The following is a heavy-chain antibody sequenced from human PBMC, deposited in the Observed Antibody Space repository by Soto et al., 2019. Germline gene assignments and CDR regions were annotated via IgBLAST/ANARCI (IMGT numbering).Heavy chain of an antibody. D-gene: IGHD4-17*01. Sequence: QVQLQESGPGLVKPSETLSLTCTVSGGSLSNYYWSWIRQPPGKGLEWIGYIYYSGRTNYNPSLKSRLTMSVDMSKNQVSLKLNSVTAADTAVYYCARNDHGGNPFDANLGQGTRVSVSS. CDR1: GGSLSNYY. V-gene: IGHV4-59*01. J-gene: IGHJ4*02. CDR2: IYYSGRT. CDR3: ARNDHGGNPFDAN.